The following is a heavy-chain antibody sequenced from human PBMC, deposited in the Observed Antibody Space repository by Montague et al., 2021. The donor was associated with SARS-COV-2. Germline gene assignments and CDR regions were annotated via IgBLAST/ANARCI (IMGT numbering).Heavy chain of an antibody. CDR3: ARWGIYSSSSAGYDY. Sequence: SETLSLTCTVSGGSISSYYWSWSRQPPPKGLEWIGYIYYSGSTNYNPSPNSRVTISVDTSKNQFSLKLSSVTAADTAVYYCARWGIYSSSSAGYDYWGQGTLVTVSS. J-gene: IGHJ4*02. D-gene: IGHD6-6*01. CDR1: GGSISSYY. V-gene: IGHV4-59*01. CDR2: IYYSGST.